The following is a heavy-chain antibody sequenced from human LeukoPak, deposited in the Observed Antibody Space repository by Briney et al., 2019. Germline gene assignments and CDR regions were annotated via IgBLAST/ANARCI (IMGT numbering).Heavy chain of an antibody. V-gene: IGHV4-4*07. CDR2: IYTSGST. CDR3: ARDGRRRAAGSLGMDV. D-gene: IGHD2-15*01. Sequence: SETLSLTCTVSGGSISSYYWSWIRQPAGKGLEWIGRIYTSGSTNYNPSLKSRVTMSVDTSKNQFSLKLSSVTAADTAVYYCARDGRRRAAGSLGMDVWGQGTTVTVSS. CDR1: GGSISSYY. J-gene: IGHJ6*02.